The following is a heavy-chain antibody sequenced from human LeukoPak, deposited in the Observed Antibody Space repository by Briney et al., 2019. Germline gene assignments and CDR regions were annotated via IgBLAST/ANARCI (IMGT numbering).Heavy chain of an antibody. Sequence: PGGSLRLSCAASGFTFSIYSMSWVRQAPGKGLEWLSYISTSSTTIYYADSVKSRFTISRDDARNSLSLQMNSLRADDTAVYYCAKEMGYCTGGSCYRWFDSWGQGTLVTVSS. V-gene: IGHV3-48*01. J-gene: IGHJ5*01. CDR1: GFTFSIYS. CDR2: ISTSSTTI. D-gene: IGHD2-15*01. CDR3: AKEMGYCTGGSCYRWFDS.